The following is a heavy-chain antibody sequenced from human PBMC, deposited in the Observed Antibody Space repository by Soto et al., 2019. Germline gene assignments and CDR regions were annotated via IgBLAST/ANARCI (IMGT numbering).Heavy chain of an antibody. CDR1: GFTFDDYA. J-gene: IGHJ4*02. D-gene: IGHD3-10*01. V-gene: IGHV3-9*01. CDR3: AKSHGGFYYGSGSYLVY. CDR2: ISWNSGSI. Sequence: EVQLVESGGGLVQPGRSLRLSCAASGFTFDDYAMHWVRQAPGKGPEWVSGISWNSGSIGYADSVKGRFTISRDNAKNSLYLQMNSLRAEDTALYYCAKSHGGFYYGSGSYLVYWGQGTLVTVSS.